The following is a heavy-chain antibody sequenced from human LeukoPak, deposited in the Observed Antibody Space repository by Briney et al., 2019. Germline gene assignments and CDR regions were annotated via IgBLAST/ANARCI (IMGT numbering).Heavy chain of an antibody. CDR3: ARVPVAPYYDFWSGYSNYYYMDV. D-gene: IGHD3-3*01. CDR2: INPNSGGT. CDR1: GYTFTGYY. Sequence: GASVKVSCKASGYTFTGYYMHWVRQAPGQGLEWMGWINPNSGGTNYAQKFQGRVTMTRDTSINTAYMELSRLRSDDTAVYYCARVPVAPYYDFWSGYSNYYYMDVWGKGTTVTVSS. V-gene: IGHV1-2*02. J-gene: IGHJ6*03.